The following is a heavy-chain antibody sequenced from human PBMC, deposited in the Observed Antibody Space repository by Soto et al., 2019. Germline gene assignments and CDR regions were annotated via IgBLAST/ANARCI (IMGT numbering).Heavy chain of an antibody. Sequence: QGQLVQSGAEVKKPGASVKVSCKASGYTFTNYGVSWMRQAPGQGLEWMGWISAYNLNTNYAQQFQGRVTMSTDTSTNTSYMELRSLRSDDTAMYSCARAWDCSSTSCYSYFDYWGQGTLVTFSS. CDR3: ARAWDCSSTSCYSYFDY. V-gene: IGHV1-18*01. CDR1: GYTFTNYG. J-gene: IGHJ4*02. D-gene: IGHD2-2*01. CDR2: ISAYNLNT.